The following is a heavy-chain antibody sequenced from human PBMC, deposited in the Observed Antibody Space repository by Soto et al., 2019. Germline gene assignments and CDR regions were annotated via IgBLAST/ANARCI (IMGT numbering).Heavy chain of an antibody. J-gene: IGHJ6*02. CDR3: ARIPMVRGVVVYYYYYGMDV. CDR2: IYYSGST. V-gene: IGHV4-39*01. D-gene: IGHD3-10*01. Sequence: PSETLSLTCTVSGGSISSSSYYWGWIRQPPGKGLEWIGSIYYSGSTYYNPSLKSRVTISVDTSKNQFSLKLSSVTAADTAVYYCARIPMVRGVVVYYYYYGMDVWGQGTTVTVSS. CDR1: GGSISSSSYY.